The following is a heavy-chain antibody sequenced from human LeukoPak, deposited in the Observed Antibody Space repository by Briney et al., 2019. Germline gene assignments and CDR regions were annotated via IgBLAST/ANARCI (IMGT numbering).Heavy chain of an antibody. J-gene: IGHJ4*02. CDR2: ISGSGGST. CDR3: AKIRSVYCSGGSCFEFDY. Sequence: PGGSLRLSCAASGFTFSSYGMSWVRPAPGKGLEWVSAISGSGGSTYYADSVKGRFTISRDNSKNTLYLQMNSLRAEDTAVYYCAKIRSVYCSGGSCFEFDYWGQGTLVTVSS. V-gene: IGHV3-23*01. D-gene: IGHD2-15*01. CDR1: GFTFSSYG.